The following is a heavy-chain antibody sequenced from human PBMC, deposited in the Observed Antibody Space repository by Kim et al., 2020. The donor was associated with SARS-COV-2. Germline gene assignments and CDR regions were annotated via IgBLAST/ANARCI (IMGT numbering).Heavy chain of an antibody. J-gene: IGHJ3*02. CDR1: GFTFDDYA. Sequence: GGSLRLSCAASGFTFDDYAMHWVRQAPGKGLEWVSGISWNSGSIGYADSVKGRFTISRDNAKNSLYLQMNSLRAEDTALYYCAKGLDIVVVPAAMLGAFDIWGQGTMVTVSS. V-gene: IGHV3-9*01. CDR3: AKGLDIVVVPAAMLGAFDI. CDR2: ISWNSGSI. D-gene: IGHD2-2*03.